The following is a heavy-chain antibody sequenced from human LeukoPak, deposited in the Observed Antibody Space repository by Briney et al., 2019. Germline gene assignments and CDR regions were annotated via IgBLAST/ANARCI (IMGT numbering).Heavy chain of an antibody. D-gene: IGHD2-8*02. V-gene: IGHV6-1*01. J-gene: IGHJ3*02. Sequence: SQTLSLTCAISGDSVSSKSTAWNWIRQSPSRGLEWLGRTYYRSKWYTGYAVSVKGRITINPDTSKNQFSLKLSSVTAADTAVYYCVRHYCTARSCPDAFDIWGQGTMVTVFS. CDR2: TYYRSKWYT. CDR3: VRHYCTARSCPDAFDI. CDR1: GDSVSSKSTA.